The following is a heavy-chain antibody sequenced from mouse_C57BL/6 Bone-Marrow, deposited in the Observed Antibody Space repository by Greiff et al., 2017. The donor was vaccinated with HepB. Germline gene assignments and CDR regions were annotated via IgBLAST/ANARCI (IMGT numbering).Heavy chain of an antibody. CDR2: IFPGGGST. CDR3: SRSGYYGSSSRDYFDY. V-gene: IGHV1-9*01. J-gene: IGHJ2*01. D-gene: IGHD1-1*01. Sequence: QVQLQQSGAELVKPGASVKLSCKATGYTFTGYWIEWVKQRPGHGLEWIGEIFPGGGSTNYNEKFKGKATFTADTSSNTAYMQLSSLTTEDSAIYYCSRSGYYGSSSRDYFDYWGQGTTLTVSS. CDR1: GYTFTGYW.